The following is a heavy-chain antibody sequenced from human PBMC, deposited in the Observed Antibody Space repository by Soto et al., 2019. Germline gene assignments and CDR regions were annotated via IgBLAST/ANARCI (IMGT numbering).Heavy chain of an antibody. V-gene: IGHV1-18*01. CDR3: ARVWDGSGSYYPIDY. J-gene: IGHJ4*02. Sequence: ASVKVSCKASGYTFTSYGISWVRQAPGQGLEWMGWISAYNGNTNYAQKLQGRVTMTTDTSTSTAYMELRSLRSDDTAVYYCARVWDGSGSYYPIDYWGQGTLVTVSS. CDR1: GYTFTSYG. D-gene: IGHD3-10*01. CDR2: ISAYNGNT.